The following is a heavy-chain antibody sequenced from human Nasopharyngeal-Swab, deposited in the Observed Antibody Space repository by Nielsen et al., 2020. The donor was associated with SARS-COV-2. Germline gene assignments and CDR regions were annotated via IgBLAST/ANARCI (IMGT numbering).Heavy chain of an antibody. Sequence: SVTLSLTCTVSGGSISSYYWSWIRQPPGKGLEWIGYIDYSGSTNYNPSLKSRVTISVDTSKNQSSLKLGSVTAADTAVYYCAGGYGSGSYSYMDVWGKGTTVTVSS. CDR2: IDYSGST. CDR1: GGSISSYY. D-gene: IGHD3-10*01. CDR3: AGGYGSGSYSYMDV. V-gene: IGHV4-59*01. J-gene: IGHJ6*03.